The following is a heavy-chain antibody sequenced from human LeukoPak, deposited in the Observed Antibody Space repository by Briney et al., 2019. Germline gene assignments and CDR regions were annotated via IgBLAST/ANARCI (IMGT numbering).Heavy chain of an antibody. CDR1: GYTFTCYD. CDR3: ARDPRSGYYSNYFDY. V-gene: IGHV1-8*03. D-gene: IGHD3-22*01. J-gene: IGHJ4*02. CDR2: MNPNSGNT. Sequence: ASLKVSCKASGYTFTCYDINWVRQATGQGLEWMGWMNPNSGNTGYAQKFQGRVTITRNTSISTAYMELSSLRSEDTAVYYCARDPRSGYYSNYFDYWGQGTLVTVSS.